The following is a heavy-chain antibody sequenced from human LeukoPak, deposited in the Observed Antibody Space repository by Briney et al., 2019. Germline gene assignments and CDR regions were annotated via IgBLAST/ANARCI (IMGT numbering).Heavy chain of an antibody. CDR2: IKRETDGGTI. CDR3: TTDRYYDNSELQFQH. D-gene: IGHD3-22*01. CDR1: GFTFSDYY. J-gene: IGHJ1*01. Sequence: PGGSLRLSCAASGFTFSDYYMTWVRQAPGKGLEWLGRIKRETDGGTIDYAAPVKGRFTISRDDSRNTLYLQMDSLKIEDTAVYYCTTDRYYDNSELQFQHWGQGTLVTVSS. V-gene: IGHV3-15*01.